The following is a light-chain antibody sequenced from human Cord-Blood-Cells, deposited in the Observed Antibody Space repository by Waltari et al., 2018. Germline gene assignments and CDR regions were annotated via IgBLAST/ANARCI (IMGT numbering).Light chain of an antibody. Sequence: QSALTQPASVSGSPGPSITISCTGTSSHVGGYHSVSWHQHHPGNGPKLMLYDVSNRPSGCSSRFAGSKSGNTASLTISGLQAEDEADYYCSSYTSSSTYVFGTGTKVTVL. J-gene: IGLJ1*01. CDR2: DVS. V-gene: IGLV2-14*03. CDR1: SSHVGGYHS. CDR3: SSYTSSSTYV.